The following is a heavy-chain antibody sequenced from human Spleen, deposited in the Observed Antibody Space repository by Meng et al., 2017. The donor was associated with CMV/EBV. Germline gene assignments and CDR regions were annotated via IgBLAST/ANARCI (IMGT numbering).Heavy chain of an antibody. D-gene: IGHD1-26*01. J-gene: IGHJ6*02. Sequence: GGSLRLSCAASGFTFSSYWMHWVRQAPGKGLEWVASISYDGSNKYYADSVQGRFTISRDNSKNTLYLQMNSLRPEDTAVYYCARQRGPAPYFYYGVDGWGQGTTVTVSS. V-gene: IGHV3-30*03. CDR1: GFTFSSYW. CDR2: ISYDGSNK. CDR3: ARQRGPAPYFYYGVDG.